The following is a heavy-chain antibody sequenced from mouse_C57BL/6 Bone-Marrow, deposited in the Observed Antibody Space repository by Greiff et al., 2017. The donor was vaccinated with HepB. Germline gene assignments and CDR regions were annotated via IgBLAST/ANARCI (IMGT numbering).Heavy chain of an antibody. V-gene: IGHV1-55*01. J-gene: IGHJ4*01. CDR2: IDPGSGST. Sequence: QVHVKQPGAELVKPGASVKMSCKASGYTFTSYWITWVKQRPEQGLEWIGDIDPGSGSTNYNEKFKSKATLTVDTSSSTAYMQLSSLTSEDSAVYYCASLGRSGLYAMDYWGQGTSVTVSS. D-gene: IGHD3-2*02. CDR3: ASLGRSGLYAMDY. CDR1: GYTFTSYW.